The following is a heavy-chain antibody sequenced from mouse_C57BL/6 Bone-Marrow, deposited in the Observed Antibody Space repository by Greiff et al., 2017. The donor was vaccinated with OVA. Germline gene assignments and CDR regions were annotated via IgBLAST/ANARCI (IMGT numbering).Heavy chain of an antibody. D-gene: IGHD1-1*01. Sequence: VQLQQSGAELVKPGASVKISCKASGYTFTNYYINWVKQRPGQGLEWIGQICPGSGSTYYNEKFKGTATLTADKSSSTDYMQLSSLTAEDSADYFTRITSYFDDWGTGTTVTVSS. V-gene: IGHV1-77*01. CDR3: RITSYFDD. CDR1: GYTFTNYY. CDR2: ICPGSGST. J-gene: IGHJ1*03.